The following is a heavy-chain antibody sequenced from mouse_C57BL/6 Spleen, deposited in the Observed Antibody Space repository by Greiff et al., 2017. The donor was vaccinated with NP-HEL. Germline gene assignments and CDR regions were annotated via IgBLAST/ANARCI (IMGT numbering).Heavy chain of an antibody. CDR3: ARRYGSSHWYFDV. V-gene: IGHV5-12*01. J-gene: IGHJ1*03. CDR2: ISNGGGST. CDR1: GFTFSDYY. D-gene: IGHD1-1*01. Sequence: EVQGVESGGGLVQPGGSLKLSCAASGFTFSDYYMYWVRQTPEKRLEWVAYISNGGGSTYYPDTVKGRFTISRDNAKNTLYLQMSRLKSEDTAMDYCARRYGSSHWYFDVWGTGTTVTVSS.